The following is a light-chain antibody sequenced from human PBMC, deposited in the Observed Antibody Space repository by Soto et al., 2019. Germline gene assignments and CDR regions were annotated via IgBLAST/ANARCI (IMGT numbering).Light chain of an antibody. CDR1: SGSVLISYY. Sequence: QAVVSQEPSFSVSPGGTGTLTCGLTSGSVLISYYPTWYQQTPGQAPRTLIYSTNLRSSGVPDRFSGSILGNKAALTITGAQADDESDYYCALYVGTGTVVFGGGTKLPVL. V-gene: IGLV8-61*01. CDR3: ALYVGTGTVV. CDR2: STN. J-gene: IGLJ2*01.